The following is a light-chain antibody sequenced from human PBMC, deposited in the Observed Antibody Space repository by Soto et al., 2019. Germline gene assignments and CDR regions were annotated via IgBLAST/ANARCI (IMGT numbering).Light chain of an antibody. V-gene: IGKV1-6*01. J-gene: IGKJ1*01. CDR3: LQDYNYPWT. Sequence: AIQMTQSPSSLSASVGDRITITCRASQGIRNELGWYQQKPGRAPKLLIYAASSLQSGVPSRFSGSGSGTDFTLTISSLQPEDFATYYCLQDYNYPWTFGQGTKVEIK. CDR2: AAS. CDR1: QGIRNE.